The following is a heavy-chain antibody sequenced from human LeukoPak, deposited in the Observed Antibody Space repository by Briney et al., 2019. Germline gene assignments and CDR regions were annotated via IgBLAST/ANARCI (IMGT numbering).Heavy chain of an antibody. CDR3: ARARDYYDSSGYYYFDY. CDR2: INPNSGGT. CDR1: GYTFTGYY. V-gene: IGHV1-2*02. D-gene: IGHD3-22*01. J-gene: IGHJ4*02. Sequence: ASVKVSCKASGYTFTGYYMHWVRQALGQGLEWMGWINPNSGGTNYAQKFQGRVTMTRDTSISTAYMELSRLRSDDTAVYYCARARDYYDSSGYYYFDYWGQGTLVTVSS.